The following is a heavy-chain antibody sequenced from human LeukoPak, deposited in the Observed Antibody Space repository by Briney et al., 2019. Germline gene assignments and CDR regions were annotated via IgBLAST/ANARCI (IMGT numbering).Heavy chain of an antibody. V-gene: IGHV1-8*01. Sequence: ASVKVSCKASGYTFTSYDINWVRQATGQGLEWMGWMNPNSGNTGYARKFQGRVTMTRNTSISTAYMELSSLRSEDTAVYYCARVVVVAAQTSYYYYYGMDVWGQGTTVTVSS. CDR2: MNPNSGNT. J-gene: IGHJ6*02. CDR1: GYTFTSYD. D-gene: IGHD2-15*01. CDR3: ARVVVVAAQTSYYYYYGMDV.